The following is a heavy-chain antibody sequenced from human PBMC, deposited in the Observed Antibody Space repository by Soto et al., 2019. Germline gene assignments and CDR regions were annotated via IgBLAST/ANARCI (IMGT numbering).Heavy chain of an antibody. CDR2: INPNSGGT. Sequence: ASVKVSCKASGYTFTGYYMHWVRQAPGQGLEWMGWINPNSGGTNYAQKFQGWVTMTRDTSISTAYMELSRLRSDDTAVYYCARVHSGNSSGYGRYYYNGMDDWARVPRSPSP. CDR1: GYTFTGYY. J-gene: IGHJ6*02. CDR3: ARVHSGNSSGYGRYYYNGMDD. V-gene: IGHV1-2*04. D-gene: IGHD6-25*01.